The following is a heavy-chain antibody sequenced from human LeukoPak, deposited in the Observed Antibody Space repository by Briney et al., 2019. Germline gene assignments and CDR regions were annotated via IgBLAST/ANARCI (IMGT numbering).Heavy chain of an antibody. D-gene: IGHD6-19*01. CDR1: GYTFSSCD. Sequence: GASVKVSCKASGYTFSSCDINWVRQATGQGLEWMGWMNPNSGNTGYAQKFQGRLNMTRNTSISAAYMELSSLRSEDTAVYYCARRVGSGWPVQHWGQGTLVTVSS. J-gene: IGHJ1*01. CDR2: MNPNSGNT. V-gene: IGHV1-8*01. CDR3: ARRVGSGWPVQH.